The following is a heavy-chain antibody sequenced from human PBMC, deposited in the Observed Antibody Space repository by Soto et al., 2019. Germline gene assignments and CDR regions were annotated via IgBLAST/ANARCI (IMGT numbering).Heavy chain of an antibody. D-gene: IGHD4-17*01. J-gene: IGHJ4*02. CDR3: AKDREWTVTTWWDY. V-gene: IGHV3-23*01. CDR2: ISGGGGST. CDR1: GFTFSSYA. Sequence: DVHLLESGGGLVQPGGSLRLSCAASGFTFSSYAMSWVRQAPGKGLEWVSAISGGGGSTYYADSVKGRFTISRDNSKNTLYLQMNRLRAEDTAVYYCAKDREWTVTTWWDYWGQGTLVTVSS.